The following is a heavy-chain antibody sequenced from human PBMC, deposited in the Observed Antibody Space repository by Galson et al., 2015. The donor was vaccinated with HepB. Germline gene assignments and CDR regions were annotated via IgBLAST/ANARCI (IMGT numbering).Heavy chain of an antibody. CDR1: GFTFSSYA. Sequence: SLRLSCAASGFTFSSYAMHWVRQAPGKGLEWVSGISWNSGSIGYADSVKGRFTISRDNSKNTLYLQMNSLRAEDTAVYYCAKVSGDWYWGRGTLVTVSS. CDR2: ISWNSGSI. D-gene: IGHD3/OR15-3a*01. V-gene: IGHV3-9*01. J-gene: IGHJ4*02. CDR3: AKVSGDWY.